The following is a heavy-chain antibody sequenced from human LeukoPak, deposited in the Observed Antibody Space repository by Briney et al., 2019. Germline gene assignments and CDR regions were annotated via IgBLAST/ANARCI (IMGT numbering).Heavy chain of an antibody. J-gene: IGHJ5*02. CDR3: ASSYCSGGSCYPAKWFDP. CDR1: GDSVSSNSAA. D-gene: IGHD2-15*01. Sequence: SQTLSLTCAISGDSVSSNSAAWNWIRQSPSRGLEWLGRTNYRSKWYNDYAVSVKSRITINPDTSKNQFSLQLNSVTPEDTAVYYCASSYCSGGSCYPAKWFDPWGQGTLVTVSS. CDR2: TNYRSKWYN. V-gene: IGHV6-1*01.